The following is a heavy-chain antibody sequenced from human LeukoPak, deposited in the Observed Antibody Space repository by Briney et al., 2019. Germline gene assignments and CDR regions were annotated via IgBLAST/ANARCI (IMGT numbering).Heavy chain of an antibody. J-gene: IGHJ4*02. CDR2: IRYDGSDE. V-gene: IGHV3-30*02. D-gene: IGHD3-22*01. Sequence: GGSLRLSCAASGFTFSNYGIHWVRQAPGKGLEWVAFIRYDGSDEYYAESVKGRFTISRDNSKNTLYLQMNSLRAEDTAVYYCAKVSAGSSGYYGYWGQGTLVTVSS. CDR1: GFTFSNYG. CDR3: AKVSAGSSGYYGY.